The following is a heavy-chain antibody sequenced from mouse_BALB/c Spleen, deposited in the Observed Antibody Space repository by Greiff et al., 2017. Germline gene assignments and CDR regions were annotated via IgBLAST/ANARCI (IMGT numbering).Heavy chain of an antibody. CDR3: ARHEVLPIYFDV. Sequence: EVHLVESGGGLVKPGGSLKLSCAASGFAFSSYDMSWVRQTPEKRLEWVAYISSGGGSTYYPDTVKGRFTISRDNAKNTLYLQMSSLKSEDTAMYYCARHEVLPIYFDVWGAGTTVTVSS. J-gene: IGHJ1*01. CDR2: ISSGGGST. V-gene: IGHV5-12-1*01. CDR1: GFAFSSYD. D-gene: IGHD2-14*01.